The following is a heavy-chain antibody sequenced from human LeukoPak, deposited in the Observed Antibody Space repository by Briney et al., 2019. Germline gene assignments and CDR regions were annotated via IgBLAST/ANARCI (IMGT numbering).Heavy chain of an antibody. CDR1: GGSVSSGSYY. D-gene: IGHD1-26*01. CDR2: ISTSGST. V-gene: IGHV4-61*02. Sequence: SETLSLTCTVSGGSVSSGSYYWSWIRQPAGKGLEWIGRISTSGSTNYNPSLKSRVTISRDTSKNQFSLKLSSVTAADTAVYYCASQVGYFDHWGQGTLVTVSS. CDR3: ASQVGYFDH. J-gene: IGHJ4*02.